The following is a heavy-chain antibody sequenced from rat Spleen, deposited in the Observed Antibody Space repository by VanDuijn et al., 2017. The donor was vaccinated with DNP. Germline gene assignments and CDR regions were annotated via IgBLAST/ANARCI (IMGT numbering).Heavy chain of an antibody. V-gene: IGHV5S13*01. Sequence: EVQLVESGGGLVQPGRSLKLSCAASGFTFSHYYMAWVRQAPTKGLEWVASISTGGDDTDYRDSVKGRFTISRDNAKNTQYLQMDSLRSEDTATYYCARHVGGSYYYPDYWGQGVMVTVSS. CDR2: ISTGGDDT. D-gene: IGHD1-12*02. CDR3: ARHVGGSYYYPDY. CDR1: GFTFSHYY. J-gene: IGHJ2*01.